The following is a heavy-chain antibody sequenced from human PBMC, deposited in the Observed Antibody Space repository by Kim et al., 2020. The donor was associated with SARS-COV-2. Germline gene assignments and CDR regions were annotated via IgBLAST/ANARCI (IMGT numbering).Heavy chain of an antibody. CDR3: AKDMGPLHEQQLGYYYYGMDV. J-gene: IGHJ6*02. D-gene: IGHD6-13*01. V-gene: IGHV3-9*01. Sequence: GGSLRLSCAASGFTFGDYAMHWVRQAPGKGLEWVSGISWNSGSIGYADSVKGRFTISRDNAKNSLYLQMNSLRAEDTALYYCAKDMGPLHEQQLGYYYYGMDVWGQGTTVTVSS. CDR2: ISWNSGSI. CDR1: GFTFGDYA.